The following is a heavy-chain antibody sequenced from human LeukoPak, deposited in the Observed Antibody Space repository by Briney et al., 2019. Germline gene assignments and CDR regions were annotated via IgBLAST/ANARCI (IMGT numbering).Heavy chain of an antibody. CDR1: GGSISSYY. V-gene: IGHV4-4*07. D-gene: IGHD2-15*01. CDR2: IYASGST. CDR3: ARERGGSGLNAFDI. J-gene: IGHJ3*02. Sequence: PSETLSRTCTVSGGSISSYYWSWIRQPAGKGLEWIGRIYASGSTNYNPSLKSRVTMSVDTSKNQFSLKLTSVTAADTAVYYCARERGGSGLNAFDIWGQGTMVTVSS.